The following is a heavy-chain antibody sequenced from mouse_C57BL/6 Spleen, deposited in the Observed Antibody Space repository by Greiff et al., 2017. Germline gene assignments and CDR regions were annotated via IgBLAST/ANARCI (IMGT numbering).Heavy chain of an antibody. V-gene: IGHV1-53*01. J-gene: IGHJ1*03. CDR2: INPSNGGT. Sequence: QVQLQQPGTELVKPGASVKLSCKASGYTFTSYWMHWVKQRPGQGLEWIGNINPSNGGTNYNEKFKSKATLTVDKSSSTAYMQLSSLTSEDSAVYYCARSITTVVAWYFDVWGTGTTVTVSS. CDR3: ARSITTVVAWYFDV. D-gene: IGHD1-1*01. CDR1: GYTFTSYW.